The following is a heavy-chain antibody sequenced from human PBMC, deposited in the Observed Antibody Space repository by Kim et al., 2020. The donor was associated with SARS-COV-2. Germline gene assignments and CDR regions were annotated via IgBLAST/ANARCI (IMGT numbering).Heavy chain of an antibody. Sequence: STYSPDFVKSQFTVSRDNSKNTLYLQMNSLRAEDTAVYYCAKDGAVAGDYWGQGTLVTVS. CDR3: AKDGAVAGDY. CDR2: ST. D-gene: IGHD6-19*01. J-gene: IGHJ4*02. V-gene: IGHV3-23*01.